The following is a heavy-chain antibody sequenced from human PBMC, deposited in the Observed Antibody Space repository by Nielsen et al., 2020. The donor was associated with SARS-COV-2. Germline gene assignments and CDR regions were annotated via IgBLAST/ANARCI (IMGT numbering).Heavy chain of an antibody. CDR1: GFSLRSSS. CDR2: ISDTGTYM. Sequence: GGSLRLSCAASGFSLRSSSMNWVRQAPGKGLEWVSSISDTGTYMHFADSVSGRFTISRDSAKNSLYLQMDRLKVEDTAVYFCARDQVAAAGNFYFDFWGQGTLVTVSS. CDR3: ARDQVAAAGNFYFDF. D-gene: IGHD6-13*01. V-gene: IGHV3-21*01. J-gene: IGHJ4*02.